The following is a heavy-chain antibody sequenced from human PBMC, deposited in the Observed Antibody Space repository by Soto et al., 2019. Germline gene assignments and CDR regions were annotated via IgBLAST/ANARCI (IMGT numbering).Heavy chain of an antibody. J-gene: IGHJ6*02. V-gene: IGHV3-15*01. CDR1: GFTFSNGW. CDR3: TTNSVTNFYYYGMEV. Sequence: EVQLVESGGGLVKPGGSLRLSCEGSGFTFSNGWMNWVRQAPGKGLEWVGRIKTNIDGGRIDYAAPVKGRFTISRDDSKNTLYLQMNILKTEDTAVYYCTTNSVTNFYYYGMEVWGLGTTVTVSS. CDR2: IKTNIDGGRI.